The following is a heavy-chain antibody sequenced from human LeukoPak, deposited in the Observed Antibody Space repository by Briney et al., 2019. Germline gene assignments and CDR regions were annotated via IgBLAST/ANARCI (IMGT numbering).Heavy chain of an antibody. CDR3: SRDSALGAVVDFNY. Sequence: ASVNVSCKASGYSFTTFGITWVRQAPGQGLEWMGWINANSDKTHYAQKFHDRVTMTTDASTSTAYMELRGLKSDDTLTYYCSRDSALGAVVDFNYWGQGTLVTVSS. CDR1: GYSFTTFG. V-gene: IGHV1-18*01. CDR2: INANSDKT. D-gene: IGHD3-16*01. J-gene: IGHJ4*02.